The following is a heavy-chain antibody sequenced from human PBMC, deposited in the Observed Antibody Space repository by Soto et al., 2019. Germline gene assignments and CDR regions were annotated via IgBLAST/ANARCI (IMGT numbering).Heavy chain of an antibody. Sequence: SVKDSCKDSVGTFSSYAINWVRQAPGQGLEWVGGIIPIFGTANYAQKFQGRVTITADKSTSTAYMELSSLRSEYTAGYYCARTEAGGSGSYGVGVLYYYYGMDVWGQGNTVTVSS. CDR2: IIPIFGTA. D-gene: IGHD3-10*01. CDR3: ARTEAGGSGSYGVGVLYYYYGMDV. J-gene: IGHJ6*01. CDR1: VGTFSSYA. V-gene: IGHV1-69*06.